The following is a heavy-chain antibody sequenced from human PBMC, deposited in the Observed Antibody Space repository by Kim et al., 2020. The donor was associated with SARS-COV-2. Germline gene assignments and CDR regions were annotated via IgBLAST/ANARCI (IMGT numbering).Heavy chain of an antibody. J-gene: IGHJ5*02. CDR2: IYYSGST. Sequence: SETLSLTCTVSGGSISSGGYYWSWIRQHPGKGLEWIGYIYYSGSTYYNPSLKSRVTISVDTSKNQFSLKLSSVTAADTAVYYCARALREYQLATTLSWFDPWGQGTLVTVSS. CDR1: GGSISSGGYY. V-gene: IGHV4-31*03. CDR3: ARALREYQLATTLSWFDP. D-gene: IGHD2-2*01.